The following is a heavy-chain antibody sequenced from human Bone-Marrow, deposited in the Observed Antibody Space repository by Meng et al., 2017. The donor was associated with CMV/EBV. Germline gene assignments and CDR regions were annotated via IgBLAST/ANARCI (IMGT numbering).Heavy chain of an antibody. CDR2: IYYSGST. V-gene: IGHV4-39*07. CDR1: GGSISSSSYY. Sequence: SEPLSLTCTVSGGSISSSSYYWGWIRQPPGKGLEWIGSIYYSGSTYYNPSLKSRVTISVDTSKNQFSLKLSSVTAADTAVYYCARGHLSRGNSGYYYYGMDVWGQGTTVTVSS. D-gene: IGHD4-23*01. CDR3: ARGHLSRGNSGYYYYGMDV. J-gene: IGHJ6*02.